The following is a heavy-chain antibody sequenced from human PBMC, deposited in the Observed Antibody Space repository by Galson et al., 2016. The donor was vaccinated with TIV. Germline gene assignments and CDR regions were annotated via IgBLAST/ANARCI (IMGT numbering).Heavy chain of an antibody. V-gene: IGHV1-18*04. CDR1: GYTFSRYG. J-gene: IGHJ6*02. CDR3: ARHGEMSTMTCSYKYGLDV. Sequence: SVKVSCKASGYTFSRYGITWVRQAPGQGLEWMGWISVYNGNTKYAQNIQGRVTMTTDTSTTTAYMELRSLRSDDTAIYYCARHGEMSTMTCSYKYGLDVWGQGTTVTVSS. CDR2: ISVYNGNT. D-gene: IGHD5-24*01.